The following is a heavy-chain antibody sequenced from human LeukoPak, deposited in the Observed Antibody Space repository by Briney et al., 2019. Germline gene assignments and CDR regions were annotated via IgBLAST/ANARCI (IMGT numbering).Heavy chain of an antibody. D-gene: IGHD6-13*01. CDR1: GDSVSSYY. Sequence: PSETLSLTCTVSGDSVSSYYWSWIRQPAGKGLEWIGRIYVSGSLNYNPSLKSRVTMSIDTSKNQFSLRLSSVTAADTAVYYCVRDWQLGPGHFYYGMDVWGQGTTVTVSS. CDR3: VRDWQLGPGHFYYGMDV. CDR2: IYVSGSL. V-gene: IGHV4-4*07. J-gene: IGHJ6*02.